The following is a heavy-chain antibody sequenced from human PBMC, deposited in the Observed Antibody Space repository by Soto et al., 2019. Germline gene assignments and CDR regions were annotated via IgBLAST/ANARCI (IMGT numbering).Heavy chain of an antibody. CDR3: AKGTPGYDFWSGYYTGINY. D-gene: IGHD3-3*01. Sequence: GGSLRLSCAASGFTFDDYAMHWVRQAPGKGLEWVSGISWNSGSIGYADSVKGRFTISRDNAKNSLYLQMNSLRAEDTALYYCAKGTPGYDFWSGYYTGINYWGQGTLVTVSS. CDR1: GFTFDDYA. CDR2: ISWNSGSI. V-gene: IGHV3-9*01. J-gene: IGHJ4*02.